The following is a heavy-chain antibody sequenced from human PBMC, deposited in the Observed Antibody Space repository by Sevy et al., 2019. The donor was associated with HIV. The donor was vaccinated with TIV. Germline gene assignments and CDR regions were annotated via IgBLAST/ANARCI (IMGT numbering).Heavy chain of an antibody. CDR2: ISSDGRNK. D-gene: IGHD3-16*02. Sequence: GGSLRLSCAASGFTFSRYAMNWVRQAPGKGLEWVVVISSDGRNKYYADSVKGRFTISRDNSKNTLYLQMNSLRSEDTAMYYCARDKGESSSSFLGELSHCGQGTMVTVSS. J-gene: IGHJ4*02. CDR1: GFTFSRYA. V-gene: IGHV3-30*04. CDR3: ARDKGESSSSFLGELSH.